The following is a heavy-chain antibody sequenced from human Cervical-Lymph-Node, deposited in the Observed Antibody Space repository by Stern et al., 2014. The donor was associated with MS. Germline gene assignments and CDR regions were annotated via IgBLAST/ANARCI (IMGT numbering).Heavy chain of an antibody. V-gene: IGHV7-4-1*02. D-gene: IGHD4-17*01. CDR3: ARDPHDYGDRFDY. CDR1: GYSFTHFA. CDR2: IITNTGNP. J-gene: IGHJ4*02. Sequence: VQLVESGSELKKPGASVKISCKASGYSFTHFALNWVRHAPGQGLQWMGWIITNTGNPSYAQAFTGRFVFSLDTSVSTAYLQISSLKAEDTAVYYCARDPHDYGDRFDYWGQGTLVTVSS.